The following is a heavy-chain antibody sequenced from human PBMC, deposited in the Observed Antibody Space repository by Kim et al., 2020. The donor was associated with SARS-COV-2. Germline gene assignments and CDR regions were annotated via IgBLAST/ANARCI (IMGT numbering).Heavy chain of an antibody. D-gene: IGHD4-17*01. Sequence: SETLSLTCTVSGGSISSGGYYWSWIRQHPGKGLEWIGYIYYSGSTYYNPSLKSRVTISVDTSKNQFSLKLSSVTAADTAVYYCARDGRKIYGDRTRGSGAFDIWGQGTMVTVSS. CDR1: GGSISSGGYY. CDR3: ARDGRKIYGDRTRGSGAFDI. J-gene: IGHJ3*02. V-gene: IGHV4-31*03. CDR2: IYYSGST.